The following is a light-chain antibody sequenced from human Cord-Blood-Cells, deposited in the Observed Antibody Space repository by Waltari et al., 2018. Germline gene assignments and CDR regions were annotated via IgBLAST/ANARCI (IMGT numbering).Light chain of an antibody. V-gene: IGLV2-14*01. Sequence: QSALTQPASVSGSPGQSITISCTGTSSDVGGYNYVSWYQQHPGKAPKLMIYEVVNRPSWCSNRCSGSKSGNTASLTISGLQAEDEADYYCSSYTSSSTLVFGGGTKLTVL. CDR1: SSDVGGYNY. CDR3: SSYTSSSTLV. CDR2: EVV. J-gene: IGLJ2*01.